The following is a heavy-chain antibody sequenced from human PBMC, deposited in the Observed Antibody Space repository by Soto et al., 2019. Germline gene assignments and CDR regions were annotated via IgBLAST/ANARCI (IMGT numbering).Heavy chain of an antibody. Sequence: GGSLRLSCAASGFPFTNYWMHWVRQAPGKGLVWVSRINSDGSITSYADSVKGQFTISRDNAKNTLYLQMNSLRAEDTAVYYCARGSSSWYVSFDYWGQGILVTVSS. D-gene: IGHD6-13*01. CDR3: ARGSSSWYVSFDY. CDR2: INSDGSIT. CDR1: GFPFTNYW. V-gene: IGHV3-74*01. J-gene: IGHJ4*02.